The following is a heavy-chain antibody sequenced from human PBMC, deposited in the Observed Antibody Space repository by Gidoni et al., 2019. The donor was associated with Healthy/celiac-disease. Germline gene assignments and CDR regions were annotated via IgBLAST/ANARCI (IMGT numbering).Heavy chain of an antibody. D-gene: IGHD6-13*01. Sequence: EVQLVESGGGLVKPGGSLRLSCAASGFTFSSYSRNWVRQAPGKGLEWVSSISSSRSYIYYADSVKGRFTISRDNAKNSLYLQMNSLRAEDTAVYYCARDFSSSPDYYYYYYMDVWGKGTTVTVSS. J-gene: IGHJ6*03. V-gene: IGHV3-21*01. CDR2: ISSSRSYI. CDR3: ARDFSSSPDYYYYYYMDV. CDR1: GFTFSSYS.